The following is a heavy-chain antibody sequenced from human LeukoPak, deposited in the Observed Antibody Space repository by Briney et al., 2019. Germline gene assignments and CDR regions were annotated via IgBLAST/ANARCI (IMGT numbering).Heavy chain of an antibody. Sequence: NPSETLSLTCTVSGGSISSSSYSWGWIRQPPGKGLEWIGTIYYSGSTYYNPSLKSRVTISVDTSKNQFSLKLSSVTAADTAVYYCARYYRDGYNYDYWGQGTLVTVSS. J-gene: IGHJ4*02. CDR1: GGSISSSSYS. CDR2: IYYSGST. D-gene: IGHD5-24*01. V-gene: IGHV4-39*01. CDR3: ARYYRDGYNYDY.